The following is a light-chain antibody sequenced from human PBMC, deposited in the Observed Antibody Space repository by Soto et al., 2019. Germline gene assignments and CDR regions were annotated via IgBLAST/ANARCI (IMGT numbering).Light chain of an antibody. CDR2: EGS. CDR1: SSDVGSYNL. J-gene: IGLJ2*01. CDR3: CSYAGSSTFGV. V-gene: IGLV2-23*03. Sequence: QSALTQPACVSGSPGQSITISCTGTSSDVGSYNLVSWYQQHPGKAPKLMIYEGSKRPSGVSNRFSGSKSGNTASLTISGLQAEDEADYYCCSYAGSSTFGVFGGGTQLTVL.